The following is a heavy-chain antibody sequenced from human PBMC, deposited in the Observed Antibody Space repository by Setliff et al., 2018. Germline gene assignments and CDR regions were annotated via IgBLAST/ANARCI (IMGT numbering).Heavy chain of an antibody. CDR2: IYPGDSDT. Sequence: SLKISCKGSGYSFTSYWIGWVRQMPGKGLEWMGIIYPGDSDTRYSPSFQGQVTISADKSISTAYLQWSSLKASDTAMYYCARFPMVATGYFDYWGQGTLVTVSS. CDR3: ARFPMVATGYFDY. CDR1: GYSFTSYW. D-gene: IGHD5-12*01. J-gene: IGHJ4*02. V-gene: IGHV5-51*01.